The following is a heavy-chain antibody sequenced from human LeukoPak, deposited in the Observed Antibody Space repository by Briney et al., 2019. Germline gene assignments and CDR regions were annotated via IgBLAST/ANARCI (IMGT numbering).Heavy chain of an antibody. Sequence: GASVKVSCKASGYTFTSYDINWVRQATGQGLEWMGLMNPNSGNTGDAQKFQGRVTMTRNTSISTAYMELSSLRSEDTAVYYCARVLTNGDLPGYWGQGTLVTVSS. CDR2: MNPNSGNT. CDR1: GYTFTSYD. V-gene: IGHV1-8*01. D-gene: IGHD3-10*01. J-gene: IGHJ4*02. CDR3: ARVLTNGDLPGY.